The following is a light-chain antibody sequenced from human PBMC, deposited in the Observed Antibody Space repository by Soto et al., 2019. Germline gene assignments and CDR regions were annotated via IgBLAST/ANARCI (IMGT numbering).Light chain of an antibody. V-gene: IGKV3-15*01. J-gene: IGKJ2*01. CDR3: QQYERGPPVT. Sequence: EIVMTQSPATLSVSPGGRATLSCRASQSISDTLAWYQQKPGQAPRLLIYGASARVPGFPARFSGSRSGTEFTLKISSLQSEDFAVYYCQQYERGPPVTFGQRTKVDI. CDR2: GAS. CDR1: QSISDT.